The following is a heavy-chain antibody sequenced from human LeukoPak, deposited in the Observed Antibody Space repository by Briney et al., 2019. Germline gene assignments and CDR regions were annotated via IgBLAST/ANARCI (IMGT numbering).Heavy chain of an antibody. CDR3: ARDLLRPISWFDP. CDR1: GGSISSSSYF. CDR2: IYYSGST. V-gene: IGHV4-39*07. J-gene: IGHJ5*02. D-gene: IGHD2-21*01. Sequence: SETLSLTCSVSGGSISSSSYFWGWIRQPPGKGLEWIGSIYYSGSTYYNPSLKSRVTISIDTSKNQVSLKLNSVTAADTAVYYCARDLLRPISWFDPWGQGILVTVSS.